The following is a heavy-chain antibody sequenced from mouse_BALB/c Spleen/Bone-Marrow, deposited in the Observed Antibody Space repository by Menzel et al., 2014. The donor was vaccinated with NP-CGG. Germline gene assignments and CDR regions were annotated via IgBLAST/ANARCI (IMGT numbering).Heavy chain of an antibody. Sequence: EVMLVESGGGLVQPGGSLKLSCAASGFTFSSYGMSWVRQTPDKRLEMIATINVNGDTTYHPDSVKGRFTISRDNVKNTLYLQMSSLKSEDTATYYCARGYDYSSWFAYWGQGTLVTVSA. CDR3: ARGYDYSSWFAY. V-gene: IGHV5-6-3*01. CDR2: INVNGDTT. J-gene: IGHJ3*01. D-gene: IGHD2-4*01. CDR1: GFTFSSYG.